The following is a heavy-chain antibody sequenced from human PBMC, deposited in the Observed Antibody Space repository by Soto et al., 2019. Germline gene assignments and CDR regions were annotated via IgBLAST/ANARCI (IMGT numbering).Heavy chain of an antibody. Sequence: ASVKVSCKASGYTFTSYGISWVRQAPGQGLEWIGWISAYNGNTNYAQKLQGRVTMTTDTSTSTAYMEMRSLRSDDTAVYYCARDHEGSWDDAFDIWGQGTMVTVSS. CDR3: ARDHEGSWDDAFDI. CDR2: ISAYNGNT. CDR1: GYTFTSYG. J-gene: IGHJ3*02. D-gene: IGHD6-13*01. V-gene: IGHV1-18*04.